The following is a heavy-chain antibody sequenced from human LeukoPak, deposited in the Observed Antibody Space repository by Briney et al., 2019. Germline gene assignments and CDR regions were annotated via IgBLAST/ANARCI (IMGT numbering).Heavy chain of an antibody. J-gene: IGHJ4*02. CDR1: GGSINNGGYY. D-gene: IGHD5-24*01. Sequence: PSETLSLTCTVSGGSINNGGYYWSWIRQHPGKGLEWIGYIYYSGSSYYNPSLRSRVTISVDTSKNHFSLKLSSVTAADTAVYYCARNRDGYNSFDYWGQGTLVTVSS. V-gene: IGHV4-31*03. CDR2: IYYSGSS. CDR3: ARNRDGYNSFDY.